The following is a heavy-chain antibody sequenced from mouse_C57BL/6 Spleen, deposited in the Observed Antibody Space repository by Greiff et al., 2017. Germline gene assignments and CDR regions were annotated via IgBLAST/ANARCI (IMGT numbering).Heavy chain of an antibody. J-gene: IGHJ4*01. V-gene: IGHV1-50*01. CDR3: SRPHYYGSSFYAMDY. D-gene: IGHD1-1*01. Sequence: QVQLQQPGAELVKPGASVKLSCKASGYTFTSYWMQWVKQRPGQGLEWIGEIDPSDSYTNYNQKFKGKATLTVDTSSSTAYMQLSSLTSEDSAVYYCSRPHYYGSSFYAMDYWGQGTSVTVSS. CDR1: GYTFTSYW. CDR2: IDPSDSYT.